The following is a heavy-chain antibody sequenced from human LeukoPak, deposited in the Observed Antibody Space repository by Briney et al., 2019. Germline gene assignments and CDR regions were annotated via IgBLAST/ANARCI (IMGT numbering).Heavy chain of an antibody. Sequence: SETLSLTCAVYGGSFSGYYWSWIRQPPGKGLEWIGEINHSGSANYNPSLKSRVTLSIDKSKNQFSLNLSSVTAADTAVYYCARARRDSGYYKVDYWGQGTLVTVSS. V-gene: IGHV4-34*01. D-gene: IGHD3-3*01. J-gene: IGHJ4*02. CDR2: INHSGSA. CDR3: ARARRDSGYYKVDY. CDR1: GGSFSGYY.